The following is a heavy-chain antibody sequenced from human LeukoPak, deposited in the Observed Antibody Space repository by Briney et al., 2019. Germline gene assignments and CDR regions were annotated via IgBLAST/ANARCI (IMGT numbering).Heavy chain of an antibody. V-gene: IGHV4-39*07. CDR3: ARASDIVLMVYARRYFDY. D-gene: IGHD2-8*01. J-gene: IGHJ4*02. CDR2: INHSGST. Sequence: SETLSLTCIVSGGSISSTTYYWSWIRQPPGQGLVWFGEINHSGSTNYSPSLKSRVTISVDTSKNQFSLKLSSVTAADTAVYYCARASDIVLMVYARRYFDYWGQGTLVTVSS. CDR1: GGSISSTTYY.